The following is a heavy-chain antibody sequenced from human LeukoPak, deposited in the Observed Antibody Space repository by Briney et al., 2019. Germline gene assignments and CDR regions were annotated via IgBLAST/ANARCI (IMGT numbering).Heavy chain of an antibody. D-gene: IGHD3-22*01. J-gene: IGHJ4*02. CDR2: ISSSSSYI. V-gene: IGHV3-21*01. CDR1: GFTLSSYS. CDR3: ARDGSSGYVDY. Sequence: PGGSLRLSCAASGFTLSSYSMNWVRQAPGKGLEWVSSISSSSSYIYYADSVKGPFTISRDKAKNSLYLQMNSLRAEDTAVYYCARDGSSGYVDYWGQGTLVTVSS.